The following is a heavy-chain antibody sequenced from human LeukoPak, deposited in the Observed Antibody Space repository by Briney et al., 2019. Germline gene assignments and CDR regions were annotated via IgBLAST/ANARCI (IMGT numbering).Heavy chain of an antibody. CDR1: GGSISSGGYY. J-gene: IGHJ4*02. CDR3: ARGVLGRGYDY. Sequence: SETLSLTCTVSGGSISSGGYYWSWIRQHPGKGLEWIGYIYYSGSTYYNPSLKSRVTISVDTSKNQFSLKLSSVTAADTAMYYCARGVLGRGYDYWGQGTLVTVSS. CDR2: IYYSGST. D-gene: IGHD7-27*01. V-gene: IGHV4-31*03.